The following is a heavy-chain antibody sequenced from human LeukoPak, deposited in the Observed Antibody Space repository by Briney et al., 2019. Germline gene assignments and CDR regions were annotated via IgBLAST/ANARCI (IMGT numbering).Heavy chain of an antibody. D-gene: IGHD6-13*01. CDR1: GGTFSNYA. CDR2: IIPIFGTA. J-gene: IGHJ6*03. V-gene: IGHV1-69*06. CDR3: ARVTLELGYYYYYMDV. Sequence: SVKVSCKASGGTFSNYAISWVRQAPGQGLEWMGGIIPIFGTANYAQKFQGRVTITADKSTSTAYMELSSLRSEDTAVYYCARVTLELGYYYYYMDVWGKGTTVTVSS.